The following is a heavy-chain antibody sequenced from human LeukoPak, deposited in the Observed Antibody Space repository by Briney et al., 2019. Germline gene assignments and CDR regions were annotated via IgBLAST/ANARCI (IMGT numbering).Heavy chain of an antibody. Sequence: ASVKVSCKASGCTFTSYGISWVRQAPGQGLEWMGWISAYNGNTNYAQKLQGRVTMTTDTSTSTAYMELRSLRSDDTAVYYCARAGYRVTTVTAPFDYWGQGTLVTVSS. V-gene: IGHV1-18*04. D-gene: IGHD4-17*01. CDR2: ISAYNGNT. CDR3: ARAGYRVTTVTAPFDY. J-gene: IGHJ4*02. CDR1: GCTFTSYG.